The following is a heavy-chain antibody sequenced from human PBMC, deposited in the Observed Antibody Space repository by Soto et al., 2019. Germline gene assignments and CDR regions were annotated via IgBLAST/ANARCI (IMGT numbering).Heavy chain of an antibody. CDR3: ARDRWGWEKRSYPHSNGMIV. CDR1: GFTVSSNY. J-gene: IGHJ6*02. V-gene: IGHV3-53*02. D-gene: IGHD1-26*01. Sequence: EEQLVETGGKLVQPGGSLRLSCVVSGFTVSSNYMSWVRQAPGGGLDLVSSIYGGGDTFYADSVNGRFTISKDSSQNTLYLQMSSLKADASAVYYCARDRWGWEKRSYPHSNGMIVWGQGTTVTVSS. CDR2: IYGGGDT.